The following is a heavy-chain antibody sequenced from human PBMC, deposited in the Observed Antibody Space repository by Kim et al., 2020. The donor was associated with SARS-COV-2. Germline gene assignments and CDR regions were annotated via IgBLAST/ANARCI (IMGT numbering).Heavy chain of an antibody. CDR2: INTKSGIP. CDR1: GYTFSNYA. V-gene: IGHV7-4-1*01. J-gene: IGHJ4*02. D-gene: IGHD2-15*01. Sequence: ASVKVSCKASGYTFSNYAMNWVRQAPGQGLEWMGWINTKSGIPTYAPGFTGRFVFSVDAFFRTAYLQIDDLRTDDTATYFCVRHPSIATPDADHWGQGTLVTVSS. CDR3: VRHPSIATPDADH.